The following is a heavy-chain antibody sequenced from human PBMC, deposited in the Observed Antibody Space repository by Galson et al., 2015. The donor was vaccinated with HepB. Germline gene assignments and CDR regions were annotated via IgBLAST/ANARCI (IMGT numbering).Heavy chain of an antibody. V-gene: IGHV3-23*01. CDR2: ITSSGGNS. CDR1: GFTFTRYA. CDR3: AKGYSSSWYPSWFDP. J-gene: IGHJ5*02. Sequence: SLRLSCAASGFTFTRYAMTWVRQAPGKGLEWVSSITSSGGNSYFADSVKGRFTISRDNSKNTVLLQLNSLRAEDTAVYYCAKGYSSSWYPSWFDPWGQGTLVTVSS. D-gene: IGHD6-13*01.